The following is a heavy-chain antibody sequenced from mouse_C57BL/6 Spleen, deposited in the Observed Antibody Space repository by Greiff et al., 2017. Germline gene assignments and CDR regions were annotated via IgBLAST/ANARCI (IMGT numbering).Heavy chain of an antibody. J-gene: IGHJ2*01. D-gene: IGHD1-1*01. CDR2: ISSGSSTI. V-gene: IGHV5-17*01. CDR1: GFTFSDYG. Sequence: EVNLVESGGGLVKPGGSLKLSCAASGFTFSDYGMHWVRQAPEKGLAWVAYISSGSSTIYYADTVKGRFTISRDNAKNTLFLQMTSLRSEDTAMYYCARVYYGSLDYWGQGTTLTVSS. CDR3: ARVYYGSLDY.